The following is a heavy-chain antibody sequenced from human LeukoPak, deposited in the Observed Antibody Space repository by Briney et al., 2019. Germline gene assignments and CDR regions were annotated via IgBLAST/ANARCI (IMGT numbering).Heavy chain of an antibody. CDR1: GFRFDDKA. J-gene: IGHJ5*02. CDR2: MIWNSDGR. CDR3: VKDLGSGADGPRFDH. D-gene: IGHD2-15*01. Sequence: PGGSLRLSCAASGFRFDDKAMHWVRQSPGKGLEWVSSMIWNSDGRGYAVSVKGRFTISSDKAKNSLTLQMNSLRPEDTAFYFCVKDLGSGADGPRFDHWGQGTLLTVS. V-gene: IGHV3-9*01.